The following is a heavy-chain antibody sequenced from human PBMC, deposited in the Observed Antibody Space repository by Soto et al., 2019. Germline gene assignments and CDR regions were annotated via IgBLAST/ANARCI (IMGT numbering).Heavy chain of an antibody. Sequence: QVQLVQSGAEVKKPGASVKVSCKASGYTFTGYYMHWVRQAPGQGLEWMGWINPNSGGTNYAQKLQGWVTMTSDTSIITAYMELSRLRSDDTAVYYCARESRITIFGVVTPLDAFDIWGQGTMVTVSS. CDR2: INPNSGGT. D-gene: IGHD3-3*01. V-gene: IGHV1-2*04. J-gene: IGHJ3*02. CDR1: GYTFTGYY. CDR3: ARESRITIFGVVTPLDAFDI.